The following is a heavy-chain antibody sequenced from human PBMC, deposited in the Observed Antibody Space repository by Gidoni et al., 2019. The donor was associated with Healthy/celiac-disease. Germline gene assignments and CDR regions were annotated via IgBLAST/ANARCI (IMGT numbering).Heavy chain of an antibody. V-gene: IGHV4-34*01. D-gene: IGHD1-26*01. Sequence: QVQLQQWGAGLLKPSETLSLTCAVYGGSFSGYYWSWIRQPPGKGLEWIGEINHSGSTNYNPSLKSRVTISVDTSKNQFSLKLSSVTAADTAVYYCARRNVYGSYFWGWGQGTLVTVSS. J-gene: IGHJ4*02. CDR1: GGSFSGYY. CDR2: INHSGST. CDR3: ARRNVYGSYFWG.